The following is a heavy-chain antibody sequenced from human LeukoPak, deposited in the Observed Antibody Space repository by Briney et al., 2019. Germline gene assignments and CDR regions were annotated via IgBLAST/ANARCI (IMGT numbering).Heavy chain of an antibody. J-gene: IGHJ3*02. CDR1: GYTFTGYY. CDR3: ARGDAVVVTATPGWEAFDI. Sequence: GASVKVSCKASGYTFTGYYMHWVRQAPGQGLEWMGWINPNSGGTNYAQKFQGRVTMTTDTSTSTAYMELRSLRSDDTAVYYCARGDAVVVTATPGWEAFDIWGQGTMVTVSS. CDR2: INPNSGGT. V-gene: IGHV1-2*02. D-gene: IGHD2-21*02.